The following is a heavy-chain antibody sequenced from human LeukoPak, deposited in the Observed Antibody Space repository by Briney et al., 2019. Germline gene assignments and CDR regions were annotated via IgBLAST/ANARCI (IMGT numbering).Heavy chain of an antibody. CDR1: GGSISSYY. V-gene: IGHV4-59*01. Sequence: PSETLSLTCTVSGGSISSYYWSWIRQPPGKGLEWIGYIYYSGSTNYNPSLESRVTISVDTSKNQFSLKLSSVTAADTAVYYCARVFYSSSPKFDYWGQGTLVTVSS. CDR3: ARVFYSSSPKFDY. CDR2: IYYSGST. J-gene: IGHJ4*02. D-gene: IGHD6-6*01.